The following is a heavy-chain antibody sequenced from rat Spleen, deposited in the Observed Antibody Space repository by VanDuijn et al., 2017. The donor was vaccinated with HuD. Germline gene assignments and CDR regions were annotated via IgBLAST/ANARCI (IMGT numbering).Heavy chain of an antibody. CDR3: ARQGYLRDWYFDF. D-gene: IGHD2-7*01. CDR1: GFTFSDYY. Sequence: EVQLVESGGGLVQPGRSMKLSCAASGFTFSDYYMAWVRQAPKKGLEWVASISYDGGSTYYRDSVKGRFTISRDNVESTLYLQMNSLRSEDTATYYCARQGYLRDWYFDFWGPGTMVTVSS. J-gene: IGHJ1*01. V-gene: IGHV5-22*01. CDR2: ISYDGGST.